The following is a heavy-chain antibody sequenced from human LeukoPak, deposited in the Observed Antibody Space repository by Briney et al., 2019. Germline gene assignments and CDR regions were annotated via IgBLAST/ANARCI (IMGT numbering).Heavy chain of an antibody. CDR2: ISSSGSTI. D-gene: IGHD3-22*01. CDR1: GFTFSSYT. V-gene: IGHV3-48*04. CDR3: ARDLQFYYDSSGYYYPSHYFDY. J-gene: IGHJ4*02. Sequence: GGSLRLSCAASGFTFSSYTMNWVRQAPGKGLEWVSYISSSGSTIYYADSVKGRFTISRDNAKNSLYLQMNSLRAEDTAVYYCARDLQFYYDSSGYYYPSHYFDYWGQGTLVTVSS.